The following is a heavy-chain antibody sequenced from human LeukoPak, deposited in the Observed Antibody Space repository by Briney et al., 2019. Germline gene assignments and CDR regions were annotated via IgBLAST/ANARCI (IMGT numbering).Heavy chain of an antibody. J-gene: IGHJ4*02. CDR2: IIPIFGTA. V-gene: IGHV1-69*13. Sequence: SVKVSCKASGGTFSSYAISWVRQPPGQGLEWMGGIIPIFGTANYAQKFQGRVTITADESTSTAYMELSSLRSEDTAVYYCARGGYCSSTSCFDYWGQGTLVTVSS. CDR3: ARGGYCSSTSCFDY. D-gene: IGHD2-2*01. CDR1: GGTFSSYA.